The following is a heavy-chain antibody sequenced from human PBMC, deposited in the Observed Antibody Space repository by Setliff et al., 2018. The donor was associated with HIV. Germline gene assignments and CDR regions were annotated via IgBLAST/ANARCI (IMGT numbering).Heavy chain of an antibody. CDR2: INPSGGST. J-gene: IGHJ6*03. CDR1: GYTFTSYY. Sequence: GASVKVSCKASGYTFTSYYMHWVRQAPGQGLEWMGIINPSGGSTSYAQKFQGRVTMTRDTSTSTVYMELSSLRSEDTAVYYCARDFSRYNWNSYPRDYYYYYYMDVWGKGTTVTAP. D-gene: IGHD1-7*01. V-gene: IGHV1-46*01. CDR3: ARDFSRYNWNSYPRDYYYYYYMDV.